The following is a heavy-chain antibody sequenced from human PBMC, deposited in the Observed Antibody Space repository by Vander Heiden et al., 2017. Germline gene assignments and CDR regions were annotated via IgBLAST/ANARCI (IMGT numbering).Heavy chain of an antibody. V-gene: IGHV3-11*01. Sequence: QVQLVESGGGLVKPGGSLRLSCAASGFTFRDYYMSWIRQAPGKGLEWVSYISSSGSTIYYADSVKGRFTISRDNAKNSLFLQMNSLRAEDTAVYYCARESYCTSTSCYYGMDVWGQGTTVTVSS. CDR1: GFTFRDYY. CDR2: ISSSGSTI. D-gene: IGHD2-2*01. CDR3: ARESYCTSTSCYYGMDV. J-gene: IGHJ6*02.